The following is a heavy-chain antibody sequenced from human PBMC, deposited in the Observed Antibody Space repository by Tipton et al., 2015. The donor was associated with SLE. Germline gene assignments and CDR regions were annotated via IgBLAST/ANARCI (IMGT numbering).Heavy chain of an antibody. Sequence: QLVQSGAEVKKPGESLRISCKGSGYSFTSYWISWVRQMPGKGLEWMGRIDPSDSYTNYSPSFQGHVTISADKSISTAYLQWSSLKASDTAMYYCARGDDGSSWYDSFDYWGQGTLVTVSS. V-gene: IGHV5-10-1*01. D-gene: IGHD6-13*01. CDR1: GYSFTSYW. CDR2: IDPSDSYT. CDR3: ARGDDGSSWYDSFDY. J-gene: IGHJ4*02.